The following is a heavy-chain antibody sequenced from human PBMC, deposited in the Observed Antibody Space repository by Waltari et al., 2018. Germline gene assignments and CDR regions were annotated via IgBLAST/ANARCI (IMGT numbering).Heavy chain of an antibody. CDR1: GFTFSSYS. V-gene: IGHV3-48*04. CDR3: ARDGVYGDGWFDP. Sequence: EVQLVESGGGLVQPGGSLRLSCAASGFTFSSYSMNWVPQAPGKGLEWVSYISSSSSTIYYADSVKGRFTISRDNAKNSLYLQMNSLRAEDTAVYYCARDGVYGDGWFDPWGQGTLVTVSS. D-gene: IGHD4-17*01. CDR2: ISSSSSTI. J-gene: IGHJ5*02.